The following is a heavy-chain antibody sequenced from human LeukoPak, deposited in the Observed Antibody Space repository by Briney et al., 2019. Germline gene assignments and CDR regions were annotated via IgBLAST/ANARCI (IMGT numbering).Heavy chain of an antibody. D-gene: IGHD2-21*01. CDR3: AYSDAFYFDY. CDR2: ISAYNGNT. Sequence: GASVKASCKASGYTFTSYGISWVRQAPGQGLEWMRWISAYNGNTNYAQKLQGRVTMTTDTSTSTAYMELRSLRSDDTAVYYCAYSDAFYFDYWGQGTLVTVSS. V-gene: IGHV1-18*04. J-gene: IGHJ4*02. CDR1: GYTFTSYG.